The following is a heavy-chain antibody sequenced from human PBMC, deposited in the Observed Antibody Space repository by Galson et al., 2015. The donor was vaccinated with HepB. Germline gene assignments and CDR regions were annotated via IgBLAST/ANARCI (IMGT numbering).Heavy chain of an antibody. D-gene: IGHD3-22*01. CDR3: ARVKATMIVGNFDY. CDR2: IKQDGSEK. J-gene: IGHJ4*02. CDR1: GFTFSSYC. Sequence: SLRLSCAASGFTFSSYCMSWVRQAPGKGLEWVANIKQDGSEKYYVDSVKGRFTISRDNAKNSLYLQMNSLRAEDTAVYYCARVKATMIVGNFDYWGQGTLVTVSS. V-gene: IGHV3-7*03.